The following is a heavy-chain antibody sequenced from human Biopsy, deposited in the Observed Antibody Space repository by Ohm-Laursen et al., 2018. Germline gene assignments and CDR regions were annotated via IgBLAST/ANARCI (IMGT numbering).Heavy chain of an antibody. Sequence: GTLSLTWAVSGGSISSYYWTWIRQPPGKGLEWIGDVYYSGSTNRNPSLKSRVTILVDTSKNHFSLKLNSVTAADTAVYYCGRREVVITHDAFDTWGQGTMVTVSS. J-gene: IGHJ3*02. CDR1: GGSISSYY. V-gene: IGHV4-59*08. D-gene: IGHD3-22*01. CDR2: VYYSGST. CDR3: GRREVVITHDAFDT.